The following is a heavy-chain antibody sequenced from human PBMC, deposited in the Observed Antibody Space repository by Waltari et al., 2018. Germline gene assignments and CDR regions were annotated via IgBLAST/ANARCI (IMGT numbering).Heavy chain of an antibody. V-gene: IGHV1-3*01. J-gene: IGHJ4*02. CDR2: INAGNGNT. D-gene: IGHD3-22*01. Sequence: QVQLVQSGAEVKKPGASVKVSCKASGYTFTSYAMHWVRQAPGQRLEWMGWINAGNGNTKYSQKCQGRVTITRDTSASTAYMELSSLRSEDTAVYYCARPKGDYDSSGYQPPFDYWGQGTLVTVSS. CDR1: GYTFTSYA. CDR3: ARPKGDYDSSGYQPPFDY.